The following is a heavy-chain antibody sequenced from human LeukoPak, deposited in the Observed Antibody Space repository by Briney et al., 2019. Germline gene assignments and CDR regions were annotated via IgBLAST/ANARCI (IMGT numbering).Heavy chain of an antibody. CDR1: GFTFSSYS. CDR2: ISSSSSYI. J-gene: IGHJ3*02. D-gene: IGHD4-17*01. V-gene: IGHV3-21*01. Sequence: GGSLRLSCAASGFTFSSYSMNWVRQAPGKGLEWVSSISSSSSYIYYADSVKGRFTISRDNAKNSLYLQMNSLRAEDTAVYYCASTAYYGDSPGGAFDIWGQGTMVTVSS. CDR3: ASTAYYGDSPGGAFDI.